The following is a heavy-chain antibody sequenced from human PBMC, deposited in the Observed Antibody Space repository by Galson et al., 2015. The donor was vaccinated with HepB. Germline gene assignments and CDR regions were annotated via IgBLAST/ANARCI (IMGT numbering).Heavy chain of an antibody. J-gene: IGHJ4*02. CDR2: ISSSSSYI. V-gene: IGHV3-21*01. D-gene: IGHD5-18*01. CDR1: GFTFSSYS. CDR3: ARDRGGYSYGRTSHPLDY. Sequence: SLRLSCAASGFTFSSYSMNWARQAPGKGLEWVSSISSSSSYIYYADSVKGRFTISRDNAKNSLYLQMNSLRAEDTAVYYCARDRGGYSYGRTSHPLDYWGQGTLVTVSS.